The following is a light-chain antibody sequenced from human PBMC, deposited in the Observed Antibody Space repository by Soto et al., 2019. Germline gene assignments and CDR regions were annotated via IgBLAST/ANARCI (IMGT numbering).Light chain of an antibody. CDR3: FSYGRSVV. CDR1: SNDVGTYNL. CDR2: GAS. J-gene: IGLJ2*01. V-gene: IGLV2-23*01. Sequence: QSALTQPASVSGSPGQSVTISCTGISNDVGTYNLVSWYQHHPGKAPKLIIYGASKRPSGVPNRFSGSKCGNTASLTISGQHAEEAADYCCFSYGRSVVFGGGTKLTVL.